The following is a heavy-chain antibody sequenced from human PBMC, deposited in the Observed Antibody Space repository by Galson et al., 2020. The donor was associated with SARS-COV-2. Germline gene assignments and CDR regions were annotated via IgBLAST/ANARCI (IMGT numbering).Heavy chain of an antibody. CDR1: GDSLSGFY. Sequence: SQTLSLTCTVSGDSLSGFYWTWIRQPPGQGLEWIGSIHYSGSTNYNPSLKSRVIMSIDTSKNQFSLKLNSVTAADSAMYYCAKVGSDYYRWFDPWGQGTLVTVSS. CDR2: IHYSGST. CDR3: AKVGSDYYRWFDP. J-gene: IGHJ5*02. V-gene: IGHV4-59*01. D-gene: IGHD3-22*01.